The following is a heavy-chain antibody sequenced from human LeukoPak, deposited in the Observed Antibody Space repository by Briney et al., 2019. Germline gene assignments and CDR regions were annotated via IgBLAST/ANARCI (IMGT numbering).Heavy chain of an antibody. CDR1: GYTFTGYY. J-gene: IGHJ6*04. Sequence: PGASVKVSCKASGYTFTGYYMHWVRQAPGQGLEWMGWINPNSGGTNYAQKFQGWVTMTRDTSISTAYMELSRLRSDDTAVYYCAREVEPTSANKIGAVRTYYDFWSAPLGVWGKGTTVTVSS. CDR3: AREVEPTSANKIGAVRTYYDFWSAPLGV. CDR2: INPNSGGT. V-gene: IGHV1-2*04. D-gene: IGHD3-3*01.